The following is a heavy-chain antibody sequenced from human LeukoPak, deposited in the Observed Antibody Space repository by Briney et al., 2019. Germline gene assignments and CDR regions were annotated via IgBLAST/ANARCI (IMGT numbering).Heavy chain of an antibody. V-gene: IGHV1-69*05. Sequence: ASVNVSCKASGGTFSSYAISWVRQAPGQGLEWMGGIIPIFGTANYAQKFQGRVTITTDESTSTAYMELSSLRSEDTAVYYCARDGTMSSTSWPYYYYMDVWGKGTTVTVSS. CDR3: ARDGTMSSTSWPYYYYMDV. D-gene: IGHD2-2*01. J-gene: IGHJ6*03. CDR2: IIPIFGTA. CDR1: GGTFSSYA.